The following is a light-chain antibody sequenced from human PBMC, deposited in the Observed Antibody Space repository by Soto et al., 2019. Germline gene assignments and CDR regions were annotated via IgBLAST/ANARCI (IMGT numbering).Light chain of an antibody. CDR1: QSVSSY. Sequence: EIVLTQSPATLSLSPGERATLSCRASQSVSSYLAWYQQKPGQAPRLLIYDASNRATGIPARCSGSGSGTDFTLTISSLEPEDFAVYYCQQRSNRPTFGGGTKVEIK. CDR2: DAS. J-gene: IGKJ4*01. V-gene: IGKV3-11*01. CDR3: QQRSNRPT.